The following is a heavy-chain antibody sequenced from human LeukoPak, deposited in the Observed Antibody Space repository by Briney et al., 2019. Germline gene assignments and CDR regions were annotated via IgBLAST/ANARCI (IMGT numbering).Heavy chain of an antibody. CDR1: GGXLSSYY. J-gene: IGHJ4*02. CDR3: ARWYSSSWYYFDY. CDR2: IYYSGST. V-gene: IGHV4-59*01. D-gene: IGHD6-13*01. Sequence: PSETLSLTCTVSGGXLSSYYCSWIRQPPGKGLEWIGYIYYSGSTNYNPSLKSRVTISVDTSKNQFSLKLSSVTAADTAVYYCARWYSSSWYYFDYWGQGTLVTVSS.